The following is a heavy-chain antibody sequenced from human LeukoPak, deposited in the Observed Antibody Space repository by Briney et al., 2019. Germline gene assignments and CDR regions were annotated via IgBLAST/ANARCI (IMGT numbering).Heavy chain of an antibody. J-gene: IGHJ3*01. D-gene: IGHD3-22*01. CDR1: GDSVISDY. CDR3: ARLLDNDISGDPDTFDV. Sequence: SETLSLTCTVSGDSVISDYWSWIRQPPGKRLEWIGYVSYTGRTKYNPSLQSRVTISIDTSKSQFSLKLTSVTSADTAVYSCARLLDNDISGDPDTFDVWGQGTTVIVSS. V-gene: IGHV4-59*02. CDR2: VSYTGRT.